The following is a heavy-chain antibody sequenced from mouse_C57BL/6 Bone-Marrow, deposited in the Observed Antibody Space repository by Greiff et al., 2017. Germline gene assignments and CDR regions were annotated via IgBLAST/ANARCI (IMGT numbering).Heavy chain of an antibody. CDR3: ARGRLGSYYAMDY. J-gene: IGHJ4*01. Sequence: QVQLQQSGAELARPGASVKLSCKASGYTFTSYGISWVKQRTGQGLEWIGEIYPRSGNTYYTEQFKGRATLTADKSSSTAYMELRSLTSEDSAVYFCARGRLGSYYAMDYWGQGTSGTVSS. V-gene: IGHV1-81*01. D-gene: IGHD2-2*01. CDR1: GYTFTSYG. CDR2: IYPRSGNT.